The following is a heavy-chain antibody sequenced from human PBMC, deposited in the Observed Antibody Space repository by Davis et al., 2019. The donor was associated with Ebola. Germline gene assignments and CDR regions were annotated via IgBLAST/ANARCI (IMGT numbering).Heavy chain of an antibody. CDR3: ARVGGGYCSSTSCYWDYYYYMDV. J-gene: IGHJ6*03. Sequence: SVKVSCKASGYTFTGYYMHWVRQAPGQGLEWMGGIIPIFGTANYAQKFQGRVTITADESTSTAYMELSSLRSEDTAVYYCARVGGGYCSSTSCYWDYYYYMDVWGKGTTVTVSS. V-gene: IGHV1-69*13. D-gene: IGHD2-2*01. CDR1: GYTFTGYY. CDR2: IIPIFGTA.